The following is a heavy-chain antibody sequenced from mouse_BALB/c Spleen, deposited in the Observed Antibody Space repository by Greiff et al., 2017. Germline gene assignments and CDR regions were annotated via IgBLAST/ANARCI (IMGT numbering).Heavy chain of an antibody. V-gene: IGHV1S81*02. D-gene: IGHD4-1*01. Sequence: VQLQQPGAELVKPGASVKLSCKASGYTFTSYWMHWVKQRPGQGLEWIGEINPSNGRTNYNEKFKSKATLTVDKSSSTAYMQLSSLTSEDSAVYDCARSGTGAFDYWGQGTTLTVSS. J-gene: IGHJ2*01. CDR2: INPSNGRT. CDR1: GYTFTSYW. CDR3: ARSGTGAFDY.